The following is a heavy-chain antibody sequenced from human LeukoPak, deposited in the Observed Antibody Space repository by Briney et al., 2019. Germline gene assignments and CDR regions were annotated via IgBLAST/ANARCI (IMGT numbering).Heavy chain of an antibody. J-gene: IGHJ5*02. D-gene: IGHD3-10*01. CDR3: AKGYYGSGSYGWFDP. CDR2: ISGSGGRT. CDR1: GFTFSSYG. Sequence: GGSLRLSCAASGFTFSSYGMSWVRQAPGKGLEWVSVISGSGGRTYHADSVKGRFTISRDNSKSTLYLQMNSLRAEDTAVYYCAKGYYGSGSYGWFDPWGQGTLVTVSS. V-gene: IGHV3-23*01.